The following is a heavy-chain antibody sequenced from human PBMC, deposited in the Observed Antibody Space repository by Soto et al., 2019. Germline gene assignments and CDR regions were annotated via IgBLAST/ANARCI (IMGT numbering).Heavy chain of an antibody. CDR1: GGSISSYY. Sequence: SETLSLTCTVSGGSISSYYWSWIRQPPGKGLEWIGYIYYSGSTNYNPSLKSRVTISVDTSKNQFSLKLSSVTAADTAVYYCARDRRDYDFWSGHYYYYGMDVWGQGTMVTVSS. CDR2: IYYSGST. CDR3: ARDRRDYDFWSGHYYYYGMDV. D-gene: IGHD3-3*01. J-gene: IGHJ6*02. V-gene: IGHV4-59*01.